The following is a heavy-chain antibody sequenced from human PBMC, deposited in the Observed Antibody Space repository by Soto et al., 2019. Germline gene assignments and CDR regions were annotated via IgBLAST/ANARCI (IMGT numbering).Heavy chain of an antibody. Sequence: SETLSLTCTVSGDSIISSDFYWGWVRQPPGKGLEWIGSIFYLGSSYYNPSLKSRVTMPVDTSKNQFSLRLRSVTAADTALYFCARHSLALRKNNWFDPWDQGIMVTVSS. V-gene: IGHV4-39*01. D-gene: IGHD3-3*02. CDR3: ARHSLALRKNNWFDP. CDR1: GDSIISSDFY. J-gene: IGHJ5*02. CDR2: IFYLGSS.